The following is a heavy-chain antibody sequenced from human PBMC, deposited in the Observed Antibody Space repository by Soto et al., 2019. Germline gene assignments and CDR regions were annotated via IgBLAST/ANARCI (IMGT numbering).Heavy chain of an antibody. D-gene: IGHD3-22*01. J-gene: IGHJ1*01. CDR2: IIPILGIA. V-gene: IGHV1-69*02. Sequence: QVQLVQSGAEVKKPGSSVKVSCKASGGTFSSYTISWVRQAPGQGLEWMGRIIPILGIANYAQKFQGRVTITADKSTSTAYIELSSLRSEDTAVYYCASPWAQNYYDSSGYYWAEYCQHWGQGTLVTVSS. CDR1: GGTFSSYT. CDR3: ASPWAQNYYDSSGYYWAEYCQH.